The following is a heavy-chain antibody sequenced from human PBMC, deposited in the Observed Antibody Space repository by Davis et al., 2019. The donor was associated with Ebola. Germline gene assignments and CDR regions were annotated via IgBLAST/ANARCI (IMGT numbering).Heavy chain of an antibody. V-gene: IGHV1-46*01. CDR2: INPSGGST. D-gene: IGHD5-12*01. J-gene: IGHJ2*01. CDR1: GYTFTSYY. CDR3: ARAKGLATRNWYFDL. Sequence: SVTVSCKASGYTFTSYYMHWVRQAPGQGLEWMGIINPSGGSTSYAQKFQGRVTMTRDTSTSTVYMELSSLRSEDTAVYYCARAKGLATRNWYFDLWGRGTLVTASS.